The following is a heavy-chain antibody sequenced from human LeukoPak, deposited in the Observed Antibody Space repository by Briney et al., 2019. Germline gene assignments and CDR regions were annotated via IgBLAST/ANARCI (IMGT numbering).Heavy chain of an antibody. CDR3: AKEAVAGTGGYYLDS. Sequence: SGGSLRLSCAASGFTFSSYAMSWVRQAPGKGLEWVSAISGSGGSTYYADSVKGRFTISRDNSKNTLYLQMNSLRAEDTAVYYCAKEAVAGTGGYYLDSWARGTWVTVPS. CDR2: ISGSGGST. J-gene: IGHJ4*02. V-gene: IGHV3-23*01. CDR1: GFTFSSYA. D-gene: IGHD6-19*01.